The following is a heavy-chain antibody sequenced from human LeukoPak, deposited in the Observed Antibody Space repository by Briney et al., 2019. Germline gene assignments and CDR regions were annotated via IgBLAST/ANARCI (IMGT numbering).Heavy chain of an antibody. Sequence: GGSLRLSCAASGFTFSSYGMHWVRQAPGKGLEWVAVIWYDGSNKYYADSVKGRFTISRDNAKNSLYLQMNSLRDEDTAVYYCARSTVVDYWGQGTLVTVSS. J-gene: IGHJ4*02. CDR3: ARSTVVDY. V-gene: IGHV3-33*01. D-gene: IGHD4-23*01. CDR2: IWYDGSNK. CDR1: GFTFSSYG.